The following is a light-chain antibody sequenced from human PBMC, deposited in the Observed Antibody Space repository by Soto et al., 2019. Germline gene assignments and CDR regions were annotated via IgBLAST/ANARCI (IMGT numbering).Light chain of an antibody. V-gene: IGLV1-40*01. CDR3: QSFDSSLSGV. CDR1: SSNIGAGYD. CDR2: GNN. Sequence: QLVLTQPPSVSGAPGQRVTISCTGSSSNIGAGYDVHWYQQVPGTAPKLLIYGNNNRPSGVPDRFSGSKSGTSASLAITGLQAEDEAEYYCQSFDSSLSGVFGGGTKVTVL. J-gene: IGLJ3*02.